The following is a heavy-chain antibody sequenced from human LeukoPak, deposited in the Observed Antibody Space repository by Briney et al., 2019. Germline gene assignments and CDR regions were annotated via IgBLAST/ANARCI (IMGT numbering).Heavy chain of an antibody. CDR1: GFAFSNTG. J-gene: IGHJ4*02. D-gene: IGHD4-17*01. Sequence: GGSLRLSCAASGFAFSNTGMTWVRQTPGRGLEWVSTISPTGEGTHYADSVKGRFTISRDNAKNTLTLEMNSLRADDTATYYCARDAGGAWPFDYWGQGTRVIVSS. CDR2: ISPTGEGT. V-gene: IGHV3-23*01. CDR3: ARDAGGAWPFDY.